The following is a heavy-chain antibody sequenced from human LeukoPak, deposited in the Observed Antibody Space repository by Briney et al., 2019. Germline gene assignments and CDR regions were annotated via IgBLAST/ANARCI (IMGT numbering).Heavy chain of an antibody. V-gene: IGHV3-33*01. CDR3: ARDYSSSWLRFFDY. J-gene: IGHJ4*02. D-gene: IGHD6-6*01. Sequence: GGSLRLSCAASGFTFRSYVMLWVRQAPGRGLEGVGVMWFDGSNIYYADSVKGRFTITRDNSKNTLYLQMDSLRAEDTAVYYCARDYSSSWLRFFDYWGQGTLVTVSS. CDR1: GFTFRSYV. CDR2: MWFDGSNI.